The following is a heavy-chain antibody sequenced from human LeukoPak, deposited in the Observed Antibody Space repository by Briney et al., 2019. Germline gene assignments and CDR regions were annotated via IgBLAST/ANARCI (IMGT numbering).Heavy chain of an antibody. D-gene: IGHD5-18*01. CDR2: INHSGST. CDR1: GGSFSGYY. CDR3: ARGPGYSYGYDYYYGMDV. V-gene: IGHV4-34*01. Sequence: SETLSLTCAVYGGSFSGYYWSWIRQPPGKGLEWIGEINHSGSTNYNPSLKSRVTISVDTSKNQFSLKLSSVTAADTAVYYCARGPGYSYGYDYYYGMDVWGQGTTVTVSS. J-gene: IGHJ6*02.